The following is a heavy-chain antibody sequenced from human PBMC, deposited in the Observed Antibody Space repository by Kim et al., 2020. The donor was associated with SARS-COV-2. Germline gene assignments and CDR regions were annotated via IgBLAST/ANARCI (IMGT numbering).Heavy chain of an antibody. D-gene: IGHD3-22*01. CDR1: GFTFSSYG. Sequence: GGSLRLSCAASGFTFSSYGMHWVRQAPGKGLEWVAVISYDGSNKYYADSVKGRFTISRDNSKNTLYLQMNSLRAEDTAVYYCAKDRERYDSSGYYAYWGQGTLVTVSS. CDR2: ISYDGSNK. CDR3: AKDRERYDSSGYYAY. V-gene: IGHV3-30*18. J-gene: IGHJ4*02.